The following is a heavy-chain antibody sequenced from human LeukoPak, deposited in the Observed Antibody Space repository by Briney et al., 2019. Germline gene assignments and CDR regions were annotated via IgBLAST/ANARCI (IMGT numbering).Heavy chain of an antibody. V-gene: IGHV3-48*01. CDR1: GFTFSSYS. CDR3: ARDHNWAFDY. CDR2: IRSSSRGTI. J-gene: IGHJ4*02. D-gene: IGHD1-1*01. Sequence: HPGGSLRLSCAASGFTFSSYSMNWVRQAPGKGLEWVAYIRSSSRGTIYYADSVKGRFTISRDNAKNSLYLQMNSLRAEDTAVYYCARDHNWAFDYWGQGTLVTVSS.